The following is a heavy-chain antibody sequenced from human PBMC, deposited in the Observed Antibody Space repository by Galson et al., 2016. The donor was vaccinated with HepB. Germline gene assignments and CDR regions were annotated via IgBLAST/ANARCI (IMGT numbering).Heavy chain of an antibody. Sequence: SETLSLTCNVSGGSIRNHCWSWIRQPPGKGLEWIGYIYQNGNTNFNPSLESRVGLSLDTSKNLISLELRSVTASDTAVYFCAGGDDERGYCASGVCRYWYFDLWGRGTLVTVSS. CDR1: GGSIRNHC. J-gene: IGHJ2*01. CDR2: IYQNGNT. D-gene: IGHD2-8*01. CDR3: AGGDDERGYCASGVCRYWYFDL. V-gene: IGHV4-59*03.